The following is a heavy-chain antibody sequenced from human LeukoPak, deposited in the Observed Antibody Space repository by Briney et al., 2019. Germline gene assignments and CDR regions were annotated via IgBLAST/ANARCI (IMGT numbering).Heavy chain of an antibody. CDR3: ATPNDAFNI. V-gene: IGHV4-4*02. Sequence: SETLSLTCAVSGGSISNENWWSWVRQPPGKGLEWIGEIYHRGGTNYNPSLRSRVTISIDTSKNQFSLKLTSVTAADTAVYYCATPNDAFNIWGQGTMVTVSS. CDR2: IYHRGGT. CDR1: GGSISNENW. J-gene: IGHJ3*02.